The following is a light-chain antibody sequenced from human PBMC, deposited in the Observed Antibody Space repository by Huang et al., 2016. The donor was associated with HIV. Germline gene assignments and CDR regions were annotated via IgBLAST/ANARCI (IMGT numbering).Light chain of an antibody. CDR2: GAS. CDR3: QESDTWPRLT. J-gene: IGKJ4*01. V-gene: IGKV3-11*01. Sequence: IVLTQTPASVSLSAGERATLSCRASQSVSHYLAWYQHKPGQPPRRLIYGASRRATDIPARFNGSGSGTDFTLTISSLEAEDSALYYCQESDTWPRLTLGGGTKVEIK. CDR1: QSVSHY.